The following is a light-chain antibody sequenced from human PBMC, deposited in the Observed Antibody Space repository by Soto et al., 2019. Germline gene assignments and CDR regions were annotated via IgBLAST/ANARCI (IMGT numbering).Light chain of an antibody. Sequence: EVVMTQSPATLSVSPGERATLSCRASQSVNANLAWYQQKPGQAPRLLIHGASNRATGIPARFSGSGFGTEFSVAITSLQSEDFAVYYCHQYNTLLWTFGQGSKVEI. V-gene: IGKV3-15*01. CDR2: GAS. CDR3: HQYNTLLWT. CDR1: QSVNAN. J-gene: IGKJ1*01.